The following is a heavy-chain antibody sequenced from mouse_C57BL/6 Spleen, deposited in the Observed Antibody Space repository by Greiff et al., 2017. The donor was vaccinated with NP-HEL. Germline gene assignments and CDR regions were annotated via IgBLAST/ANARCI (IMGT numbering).Heavy chain of an antibody. CDR2: INPNNGGT. Sequence: EVQLQQSGPELVKPGASVKMSCKASGYTFTDYNMHWVKQSHGKSLEWIGYINPNNGGTSYNQKFKGKATLTVNKSSSTAYMELRSLTSEDSAVYYCARFTTVDYYAMDYWGQGTSVTVSS. V-gene: IGHV1-22*01. CDR3: ARFTTVDYYAMDY. CDR1: GYTFTDYN. D-gene: IGHD1-1*01. J-gene: IGHJ4*01.